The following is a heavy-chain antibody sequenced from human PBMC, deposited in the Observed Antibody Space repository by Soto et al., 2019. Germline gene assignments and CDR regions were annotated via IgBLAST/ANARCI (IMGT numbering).Heavy chain of an antibody. CDR1: GYSFTSYW. V-gene: IGHV5-51*01. CDR2: IYPGDSDT. CDR3: ARRLRWGGSSSWPGEVRNWFDP. J-gene: IGHJ5*02. D-gene: IGHD6-13*01. Sequence: GESLKISCKGSGYSFTSYWIGWVRQMPGKGLEWMGIIYPGDSDTRYSPSFQGQVTISADKSISTAYLQWSSLKASDTAMYYCARRLRWGGSSSWPGEVRNWFDPWGQGTLVTVSS.